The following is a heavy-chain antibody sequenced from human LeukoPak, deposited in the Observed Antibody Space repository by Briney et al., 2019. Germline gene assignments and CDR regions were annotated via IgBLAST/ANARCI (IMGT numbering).Heavy chain of an antibody. D-gene: IGHD3-10*01. CDR3: ARVGYGVRGVHFDY. V-gene: IGHV4-59*01. CDR2: IYYSGST. J-gene: IGHJ4*02. Sequence: SETLSLTCTVSGGSISSYYWSWIRQPPGKGLEWIGYIYYSGSTNYNTSLKSRVTISVDTSKNQFSLKLSSVTAADTVVYYCARVGYGVRGVHFDYWGQGTLVTVSS. CDR1: GGSISSYY.